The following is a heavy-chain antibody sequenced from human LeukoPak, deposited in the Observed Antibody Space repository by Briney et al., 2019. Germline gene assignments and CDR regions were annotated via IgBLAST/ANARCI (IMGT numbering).Heavy chain of an antibody. Sequence: SETLSLTCTVSGGSISSGGYYWSWIRQHPGKGLEWIGYIYYSGSTYYNPSLKSRVTISVDTSKNQFSLKLSSVTAADTAVYYYERTNPFYYFDYWGQGTLVTVPS. J-gene: IGHJ4*02. V-gene: IGHV4-31*03. CDR1: GGSISSGGYY. CDR2: IYYSGST. CDR3: ERTNPFYYFDY.